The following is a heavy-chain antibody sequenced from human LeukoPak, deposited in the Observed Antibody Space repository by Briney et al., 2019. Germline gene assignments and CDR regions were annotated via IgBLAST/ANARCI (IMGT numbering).Heavy chain of an antibody. CDR2: IYSGGST. D-gene: IGHD4-17*01. J-gene: IGHJ3*01. CDR1: GFTVSSNY. CDR3: ARDRGDYDAFDV. V-gene: IGHV3-53*01. Sequence: GGSLRLSCAASGFTVSSNYISWVRQAPGKGLEWVPVIYSGGSTYYADSVKGRFTISRDNSKNTLYLQMNSLRAEDTAVYYCARDRGDYDAFDVWGQGTMVTVSS.